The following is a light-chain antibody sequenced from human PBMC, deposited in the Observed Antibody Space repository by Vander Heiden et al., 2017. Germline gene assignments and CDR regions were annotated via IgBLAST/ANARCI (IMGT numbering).Light chain of an antibody. J-gene: IGLJ2*01. Sequence: QSALTHPPPASGSPGQSVAISCTGTSSDVGGYNYVSWYQQHPGKAPKLLIYEASKRPAGVTDRFSGSKSGNTASLTVSGLQAEDEADYYCSSYAGSNNLVFGGGTKLTVL. CDR1: SSDVGGYNY. V-gene: IGLV2-8*01. CDR2: EAS. CDR3: SSYAGSNNLV.